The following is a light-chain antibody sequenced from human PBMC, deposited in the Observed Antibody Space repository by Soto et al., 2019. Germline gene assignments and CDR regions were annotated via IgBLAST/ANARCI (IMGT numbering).Light chain of an antibody. J-gene: IGLJ1*01. CDR2: DVS. Sequence: QSALTQPPSASGSPGQSVTIPCTGTSSDVGGYDHVSWYQQHPGKAPKLMIYDVSKWPSGVSNRFSGSKSGNTASLTISGLQAEDEADYYCSSYTSSRSYVFGTGTKLTVL. CDR1: SSDVGGYDH. CDR3: SSYTSSRSYV. V-gene: IGLV2-14*01.